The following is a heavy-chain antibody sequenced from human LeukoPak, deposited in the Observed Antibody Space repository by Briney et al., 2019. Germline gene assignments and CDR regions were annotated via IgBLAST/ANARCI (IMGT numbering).Heavy chain of an antibody. V-gene: IGHV4-39*01. Sequence: SETLSLTCTVSGGSISSYYWGWIRQPPGKGLEWIGSIYYSGSTYYNPSLKSRVTISVDTSKNQFSLKLSSVTAADTAVYYCARLDRYYFDYWGQGTLVTVSS. CDR1: GGSISSYY. D-gene: IGHD3-9*01. J-gene: IGHJ4*02. CDR2: IYYSGST. CDR3: ARLDRYYFDY.